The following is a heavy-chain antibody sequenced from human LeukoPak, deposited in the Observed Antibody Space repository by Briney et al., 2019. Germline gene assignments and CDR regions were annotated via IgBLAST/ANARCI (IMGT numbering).Heavy chain of an antibody. Sequence: PGXSLRLSCAASGFTFSSYAMSWLRQAPGKGLELVSAISGSGGSTYYADSVKGRFTISRDNSKNTMYLQMNSLRAEDRAVYYCAKGSSKVVPAATFDYWGQGTLVTVSS. CDR2: ISGSGGST. J-gene: IGHJ4*02. CDR3: AKGSSKVVPAATFDY. V-gene: IGHV3-23*01. CDR1: GFTFSSYA. D-gene: IGHD2-2*01.